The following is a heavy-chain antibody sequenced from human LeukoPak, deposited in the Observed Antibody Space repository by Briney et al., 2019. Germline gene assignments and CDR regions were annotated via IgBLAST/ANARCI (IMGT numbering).Heavy chain of an antibody. CDR3: TCRIAVAGTVFDY. D-gene: IGHD6-19*01. CDR1: GFTFSGSA. CDR2: IRSKANSYAT. V-gene: IGHV3-73*01. Sequence: GGSLRLSCAASGFTFSGSAMHWVRQASGKGLEWVGRIRSKANSYATAYAATVKGRFTISRDDSKNTAYLQMNSLKTEDTAVYYCTCRIAVAGTVFDYWGQGTLVTVSS. J-gene: IGHJ4*02.